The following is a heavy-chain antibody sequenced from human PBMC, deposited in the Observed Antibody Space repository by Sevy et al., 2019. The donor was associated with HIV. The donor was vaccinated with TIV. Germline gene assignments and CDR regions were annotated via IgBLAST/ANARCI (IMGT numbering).Heavy chain of an antibody. CDR1: GFTFSTYD. Sequence: GGCLRLSCAASGFTFSTYDMLWVRQAPGKGLEWVAYIRYDGSNKYYGDSVRGRFTISRDNSKSTLYVQLNSLRAEDTAVYYCARGRKTTQEWLEELDYYYGMDVWGQGTSVTVSS. J-gene: IGHJ6*02. D-gene: IGHD2-8*01. V-gene: IGHV3-30*02. CDR3: ARGRKTTQEWLEELDYYYGMDV. CDR2: IRYDGSNK.